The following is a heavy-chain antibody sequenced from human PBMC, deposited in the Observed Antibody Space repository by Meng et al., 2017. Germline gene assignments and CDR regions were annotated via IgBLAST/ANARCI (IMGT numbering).Heavy chain of an antibody. Sequence: QLQPSGPVLMQSRPTLSLLCASAGAIVSSNCAASNWSRQSPSRGLEWLGRTYYRSKWYHDYAESVKIGIRIDPDTSKNQFSLQLRSVTPEDSAVYYCARGSYSFDSWGQRTLVTVSS. D-gene: IGHD1-26*01. J-gene: IGHJ4*02. CDR3: ARGSYSFDS. CDR1: GAIVSSNCAA. CDR2: TYYRSKWYH. V-gene: IGHV6-1*01.